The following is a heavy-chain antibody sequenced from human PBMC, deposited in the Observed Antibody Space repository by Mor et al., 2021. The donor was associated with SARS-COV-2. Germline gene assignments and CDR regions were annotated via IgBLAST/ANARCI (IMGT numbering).Heavy chain of an antibody. CDR3: ARVEDTYYYGSGYHIPFDY. V-gene: IGHV4-34*01. D-gene: IGHD3-10*01. CDR2: DSGST. J-gene: IGHJ4*02. Sequence: DSGSTNYNPSLKSRVTISVDTSKNQFSLKLSSVTAADTAVYYCARVEDTYYYGSGYHIPFDYWGQGTLVTVSS.